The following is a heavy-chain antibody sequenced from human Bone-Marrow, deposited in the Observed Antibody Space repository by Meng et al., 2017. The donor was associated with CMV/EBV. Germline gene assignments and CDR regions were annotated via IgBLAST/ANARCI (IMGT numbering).Heavy chain of an antibody. D-gene: IGHD2-8*02. CDR3: AREVRGFGREYWQMDL. J-gene: IGHJ2*01. V-gene: IGHV1-69*13. Sequence: SVKVSCKAPGGTLRNYAISWVRQAPGQGLEWIGGIITVFGTENYAPKFQGRVTITAEEYTSTVYMDLSSLKSEDTAGYYCAREVRGFGREYWQMDLWGRGTLVTVSS. CDR1: GGTLRNYA. CDR2: IITVFGTE.